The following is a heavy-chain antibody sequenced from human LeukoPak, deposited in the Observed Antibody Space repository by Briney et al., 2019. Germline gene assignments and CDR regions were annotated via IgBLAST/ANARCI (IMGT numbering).Heavy chain of an antibody. V-gene: IGHV4-34*01. CDR1: GGSFSGYY. Sequence: SKTLSLTCAVYGGSFSGYYWSWIRQPPGKGLEWIGEINHSGSTNYNPSLKSRVTISVDTSKNQFSLKLSSVTAADPAVYYCARGVGGYSGYDWFDPWGQGTLVTVSS. CDR2: INHSGST. CDR3: ARGVGGYSGYDWFDP. J-gene: IGHJ5*02. D-gene: IGHD5-12*01.